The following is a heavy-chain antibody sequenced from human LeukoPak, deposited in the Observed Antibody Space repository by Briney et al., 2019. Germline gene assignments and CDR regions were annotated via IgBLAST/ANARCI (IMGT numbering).Heavy chain of an antibody. CDR3: ARDFSSGWALDY. D-gene: IGHD6-19*01. Sequence: PGGSLRLSCAASGFTFSSYEMNWVRQAPGKGLEWVSYISSSGSTIYYADSVKGRFTISRDSAKNSLYLQMNSLRAEDTAVYYCARDFSSGWALDYWGQGTLVTVSS. CDR1: GFTFSSYE. J-gene: IGHJ4*02. V-gene: IGHV3-48*03. CDR2: ISSSGSTI.